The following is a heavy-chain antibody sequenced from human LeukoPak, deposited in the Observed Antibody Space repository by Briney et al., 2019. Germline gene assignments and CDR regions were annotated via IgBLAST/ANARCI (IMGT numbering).Heavy chain of an antibody. V-gene: IGHV3-66*01. Sequence: PGGSLRLSCAASGFTVSSNYMSWVRQAPGKGLEWVSVIYSGGSTYYADSVKGRFTISRDNSKNTLYLQMNSLRAEDTAVYYCATDMGQYQLLLMGTAFDICFHGTMVNVSS. CDR2: IYSGGST. J-gene: IGHJ3*02. D-gene: IGHD2-2*01. CDR1: GFTVSSNY. CDR3: ATDMGQYQLLLMGTAFDI.